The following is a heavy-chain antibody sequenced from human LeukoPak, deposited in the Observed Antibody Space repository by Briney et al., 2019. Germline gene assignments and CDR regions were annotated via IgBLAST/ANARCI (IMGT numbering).Heavy chain of an antibody. CDR1: GFTFSRYA. J-gene: IGHJ4*02. V-gene: IGHV3-30*04. D-gene: IGHD3-22*01. Sequence: GGSLRLSCAASGFTFSRYAMHWVRQAPGKGLEWVAIISYDGSNKYYADSVKGRFTISRDNSKNTLYLQMNSLGAEDTAVYYCAREGRGYKVAKFDYWGQGTLVTVSS. CDR2: ISYDGSNK. CDR3: AREGRGYKVAKFDY.